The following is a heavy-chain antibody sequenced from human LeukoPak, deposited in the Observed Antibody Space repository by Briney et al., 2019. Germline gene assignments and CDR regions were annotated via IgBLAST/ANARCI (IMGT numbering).Heavy chain of an antibody. D-gene: IGHD4-23*01. CDR2: IYYSGST. Sequence: KPSETLSLTCTVSGGSISSYYWSWIRQPPGKGLEWIGYIYYSGSTNYNPSLKSRVTISVDTSKNQSSLKLSSVTAADTAVYYCARDRGVATVVHWGQGTLVTVSS. CDR3: ARDRGVATVVH. CDR1: GGSISSYY. J-gene: IGHJ4*02. V-gene: IGHV4-59*01.